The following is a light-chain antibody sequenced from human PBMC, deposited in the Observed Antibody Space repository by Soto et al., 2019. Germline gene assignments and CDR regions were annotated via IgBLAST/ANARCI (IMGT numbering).Light chain of an antibody. V-gene: IGLV2-23*01. J-gene: IGLJ2*01. CDR3: CSYAGSSAPGV. CDR2: EGS. Sequence: QSALTQPASVSGSPGQSITISCTGTSSDVGSYNLVSWYQQHPGKAPKLMIYEGSKRPSGVSNRFSGSKSGNTASLTISGLRAEDEADYYCCSYAGSSAPGVFGGGTKLTVL. CDR1: SSDVGSYNL.